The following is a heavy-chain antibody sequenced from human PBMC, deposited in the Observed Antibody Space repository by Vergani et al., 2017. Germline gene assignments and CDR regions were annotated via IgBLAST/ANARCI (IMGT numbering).Heavy chain of an antibody. Sequence: QVQLQESGPGLVKPSQTLSLTCTVSGGSISSGSYYWSWIRQPAGKGLEWIGRIYTSGSTNYNPSIKSRVTISVDTSKNQFSLKLSSVTAADTAVYYCARAYGGGVDYWGQGTLVTVSS. CDR3: ARAYGGGVDY. D-gene: IGHD4-23*01. CDR1: GGSISSGSYY. V-gene: IGHV4-61*02. J-gene: IGHJ4*02. CDR2: IYTSGST.